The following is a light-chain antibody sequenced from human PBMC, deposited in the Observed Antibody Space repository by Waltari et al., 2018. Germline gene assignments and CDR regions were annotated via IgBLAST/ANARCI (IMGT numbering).Light chain of an antibody. CDR2: AAS. CDR1: QSMTSY. CDR3: QQSNSPPLT. Sequence: DIQMTQSPSSLSASGGGRVTITCRASQSMTSYLNRYQQKPGKAHKFLIYAASSLQSGVPSRFSGSGSGTDFTLTISSLQPEDSATYYCQQSNSPPLTFGGGTKVEIK. V-gene: IGKV1-39*01. J-gene: IGKJ4*01.